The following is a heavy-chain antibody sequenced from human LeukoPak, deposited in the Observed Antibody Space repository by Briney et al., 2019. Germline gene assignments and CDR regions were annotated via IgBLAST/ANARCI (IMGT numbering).Heavy chain of an antibody. D-gene: IGHD3-10*02. J-gene: IGHJ6*04. CDR3: AELGITMIGGV. Sequence: GGPRSLPFQASGFPFGSYALAGFRRPPGRGREWVSAISSSGSTIYYADSVKGRFTISRDNAKNSLYLQMNSLRAEDTAVYYCAELGITMIGGVWGKGTTVTISS. V-gene: IGHV3-48*03. CDR1: GFPFGSYA. CDR2: ISSSGSTI.